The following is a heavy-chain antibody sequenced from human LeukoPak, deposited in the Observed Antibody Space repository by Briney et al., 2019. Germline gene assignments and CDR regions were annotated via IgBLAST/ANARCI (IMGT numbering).Heavy chain of an antibody. CDR2: INAGNGNT. D-gene: IGHD3-22*01. CDR3: ARGYYDSSGYYSG. V-gene: IGHV1-3*01. CDR1: GYTFTGYY. Sequence: ASVKVSCKASGYTFTGYYMHWVRQAPGQRLEWMGWINAGNGNTKYSQKFQGRVTITRDTSASTAYMELSSLRSEDTAVYYCARGYYDSSGYYSGWGQGTLVTVSS. J-gene: IGHJ4*02.